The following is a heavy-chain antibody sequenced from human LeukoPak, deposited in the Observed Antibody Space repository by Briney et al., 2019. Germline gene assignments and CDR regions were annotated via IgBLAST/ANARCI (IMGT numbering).Heavy chain of an antibody. V-gene: IGHV4-39*02. CDR3: ARLSPNDSGDYSWFDS. D-gene: IGHD4-17*01. J-gene: IGHJ5*01. CDR1: GGAISGSSFH. Sequence: PSETLSLTCTVSGGAISGSSFHWGWIRQPPGKGLEWIGSIHDSGNTYYNPSLKSRVTISVDTPKNHFSLNLNSVTAADTAVHYCARLSPNDSGDYSWFDSWGQGALVTVSS. CDR2: IHDSGNT.